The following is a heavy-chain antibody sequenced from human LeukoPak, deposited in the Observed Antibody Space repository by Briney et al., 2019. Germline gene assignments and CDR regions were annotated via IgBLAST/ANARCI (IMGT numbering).Heavy chain of an antibody. J-gene: IGHJ4*02. Sequence: PGGSLRLSCAASGFTFSSYEMNWVRQAPGKGLEWVSYISSSGSTIYYADSVKGRFTISRDNAKNSLYLQMNSLRAEDTAVYYCARGLYSSSWYATFDCWGQGTLVTVSS. D-gene: IGHD6-13*01. CDR3: ARGLYSSSWYATFDC. V-gene: IGHV3-48*03. CDR1: GFTFSSYE. CDR2: ISSSGSTI.